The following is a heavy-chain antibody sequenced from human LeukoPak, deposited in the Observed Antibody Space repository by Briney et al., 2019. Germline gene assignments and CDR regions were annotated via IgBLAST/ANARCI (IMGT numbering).Heavy chain of an antibody. CDR2: IYYSGST. V-gene: IGHV4-59*01. CDR1: GGSISSYY. J-gene: IGHJ4*02. CDR3: ARARTGGDYKSPTFDY. D-gene: IGHD4-17*01. Sequence: SETLSLTCTVSGGSISSYYWSWIRQPPGKGLEWIGYIYYSGSTSYNPSLKSRVTISVDTSKNQFSLKLSSVTAADTAVYYCARARTGGDYKSPTFDYWGQGTLVTVSS.